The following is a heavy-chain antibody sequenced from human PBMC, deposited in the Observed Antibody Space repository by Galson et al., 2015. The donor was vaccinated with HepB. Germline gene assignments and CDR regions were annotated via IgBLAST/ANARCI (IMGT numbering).Heavy chain of an antibody. Sequence: SLRLSCAASGFTFSDYYMSWIRQAPGKGLEWVSYISSSGSTIYYADSVKGRFTISRDNAKNSLYLQTNSLRAEDTAVYYCARAVRTSYYYYYYMDVWGKGTTVTVSS. CDR1: GFTFSDYY. J-gene: IGHJ6*03. V-gene: IGHV3-11*01. CDR3: ARAVRTSYYYYYYMDV. D-gene: IGHD3-10*01. CDR2: ISSSGSTI.